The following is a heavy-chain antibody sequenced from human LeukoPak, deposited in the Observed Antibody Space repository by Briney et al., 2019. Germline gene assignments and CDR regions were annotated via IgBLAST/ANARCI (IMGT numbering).Heavy chain of an antibody. Sequence: PGGSLRLSCAASEFTFSNHWMHWVRQAPGEGRGWVSFINSDGSRTSYADYVKGRFTISRDNARNTLYLQMNSLRVEDTAVYYCARDGSLPDYWGQGTLVTVSS. CDR3: ARDGSLPDY. CDR1: EFTFSNHW. J-gene: IGHJ4*02. V-gene: IGHV3-74*01. CDR2: INSDGSRT.